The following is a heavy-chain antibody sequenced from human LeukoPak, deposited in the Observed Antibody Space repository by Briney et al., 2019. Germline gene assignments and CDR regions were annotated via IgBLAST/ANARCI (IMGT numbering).Heavy chain of an antibody. Sequence: SETLSLTCTFSGGSTSSYYWSWIRQPPGKGLEWIANIYSSGNTNYNPSLKSRVTISVDTSKNQFSLKLMSVTAADTAVYYCAREPRAFNYGDYYYYMDVWGQGTTVTVSS. CDR1: GGSTSSYY. CDR2: IYSSGNT. CDR3: AREPRAFNYGDYYYYMDV. D-gene: IGHD4/OR15-4a*01. V-gene: IGHV4-59*01. J-gene: IGHJ6*02.